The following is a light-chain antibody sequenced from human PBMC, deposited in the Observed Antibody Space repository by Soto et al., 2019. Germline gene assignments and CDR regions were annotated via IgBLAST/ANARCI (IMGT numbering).Light chain of an antibody. Sequence: DIQMTQSPSTLAGSVGDRGTITCRASQTISSWLAWYQQKPGKAPKLLIYKASTLESGVPSRFSGSGSGTDFTLTISRLQPDDFATYYCQQYNIYPWTFGQGTKVDIK. CDR1: QTISSW. J-gene: IGKJ1*01. CDR3: QQYNIYPWT. V-gene: IGKV1-5*03. CDR2: KAS.